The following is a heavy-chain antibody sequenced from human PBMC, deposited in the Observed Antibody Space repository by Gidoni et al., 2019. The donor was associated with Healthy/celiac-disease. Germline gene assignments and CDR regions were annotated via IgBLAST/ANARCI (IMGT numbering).Heavy chain of an antibody. Sequence: QVQLVQSGAEVKKPGASVKVSCKASGYTFTSYYMHWVRQAPGQGLEWMGIINPSGGSTSYAQKFQGRVTMTRDTSTSTVYMELSSLRSEDTAVYYCARVPRDEGWLQDYFDYWGQGTLVTVSS. CDR1: GYTFTSYY. J-gene: IGHJ4*02. V-gene: IGHV1-46*01. CDR2: INPSGGST. CDR3: ARVPRDEGWLQDYFDY. D-gene: IGHD5-12*01.